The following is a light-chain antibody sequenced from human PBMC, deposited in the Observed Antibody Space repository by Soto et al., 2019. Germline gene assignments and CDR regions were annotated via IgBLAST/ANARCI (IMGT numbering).Light chain of an antibody. CDR2: AAS. Sequence: DIQMTQSPSSLSASVGDRVTITCRASQSISSYLNWYQQKPGKAPKLLIYAASSLQSGDPSRFSGGGSGTDLTLTISSLQPEDFATYYCQQSYSTPPTFGQGTKVEIK. CDR3: QQSYSTPPT. CDR1: QSISSY. J-gene: IGKJ1*01. V-gene: IGKV1-39*01.